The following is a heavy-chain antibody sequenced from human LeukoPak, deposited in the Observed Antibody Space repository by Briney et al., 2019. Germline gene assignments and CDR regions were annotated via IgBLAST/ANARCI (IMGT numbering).Heavy chain of an antibody. D-gene: IGHD4-17*01. CDR1: GGSFSDYY. CDR3: ARSSGGDTTFDY. CDR2: INHSGST. Sequence: SETLSLTCAVYGGSFSDYYWSWIRQPPGKGLEWIGEINHSGSTNYNPSLKSRVTISVDTSKNQFSLKLSSVTTADTAVYYCARSSGGDTTFDYWGQGTLVTVSS. V-gene: IGHV4-34*01. J-gene: IGHJ4*02.